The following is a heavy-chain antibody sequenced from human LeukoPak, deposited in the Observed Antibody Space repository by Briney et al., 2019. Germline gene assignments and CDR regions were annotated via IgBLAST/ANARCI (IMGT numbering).Heavy chain of an antibody. V-gene: IGHV3-7*01. D-gene: IGHD3-22*01. CDR2: IKQDGSEK. CDR1: GFTFSSYW. J-gene: IGHJ4*02. Sequence: PGGSLRLSCAASGFTFSSYWMSWVRQAPGKGLEWVANIKQDGSEKYYVDSVKGRFTNSRDNAKNSLYLQMNSLRAEDTAVYYCARDPTEGSSGSPFDYWGQGTLVTVSS. CDR3: ARDPTEGSSGSPFDY.